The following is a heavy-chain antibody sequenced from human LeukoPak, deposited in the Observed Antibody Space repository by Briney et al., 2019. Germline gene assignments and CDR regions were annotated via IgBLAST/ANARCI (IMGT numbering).Heavy chain of an antibody. CDR1: GFTFSSYG. D-gene: IGHD6-13*01. CDR2: ISNNGGYK. J-gene: IGHJ4*02. CDR3: ARRRIAAAGPNDY. Sequence: GGSLRLSCATSGFTFSSYGFHWVRQAPGKGLEWVAVISNNGGYKHYTDSVKGRFTISRDNSKNTLYLQMNSLRAEDTAVYYCARRRIAAAGPNDYWGQGTLVTVSS. V-gene: IGHV3-33*01.